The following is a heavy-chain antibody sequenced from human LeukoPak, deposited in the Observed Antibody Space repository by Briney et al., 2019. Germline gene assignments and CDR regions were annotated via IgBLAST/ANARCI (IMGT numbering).Heavy chain of an antibody. J-gene: IGHJ4*02. V-gene: IGHV3-23*01. CDR3: ARGSVGTPPPFDY. D-gene: IGHD2-15*01. CDR1: GVTLSSFA. CDR2: ISSSGSGDNT. Sequence: GGSLRLSCAASGVTLSSFAMSWARQAPGKGLEWVSGISSSGSGDNTYYADSVKGRFTISRDSSTLYLQMNSLRTEDTAVYYCARGSVGTPPPFDYWGQGTLVTVSS.